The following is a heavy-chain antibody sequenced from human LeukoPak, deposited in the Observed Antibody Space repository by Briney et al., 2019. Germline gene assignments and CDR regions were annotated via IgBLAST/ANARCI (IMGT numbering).Heavy chain of an antibody. V-gene: IGHV3-21*01. CDR2: ISGDSHYT. Sequence: GGSLRLSCAASGFTFSSNAMTWVRQAPGKGLEWVSAISGDSHYTYYADSVRGRFTISRDNAKNSLYLQMNSLRAEDSAVYYCARESPLYYFCGTTICYSDYWGQGTLVTVSS. J-gene: IGHJ4*02. CDR3: ARESPLYYFCGTTICYSDY. D-gene: IGHD2-2*02. CDR1: GFTFSSNA.